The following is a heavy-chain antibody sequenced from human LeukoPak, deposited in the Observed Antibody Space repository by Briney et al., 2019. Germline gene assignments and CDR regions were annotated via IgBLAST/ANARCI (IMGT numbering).Heavy chain of an antibody. Sequence: GGSLRLSCAASGFTVSSNYMSWVRQAPGKGLEWVSVIYSGGTTYYAASVKGRFTISRDNSKNMLYLQMNSLRAEDTAVYYCARDSTTVTTDYWGQGTLVTVSS. CDR3: ARDSTTVTTDY. CDR1: GFTVSSNY. CDR2: IYSGGTT. J-gene: IGHJ4*02. V-gene: IGHV3-66*02. D-gene: IGHD4-17*01.